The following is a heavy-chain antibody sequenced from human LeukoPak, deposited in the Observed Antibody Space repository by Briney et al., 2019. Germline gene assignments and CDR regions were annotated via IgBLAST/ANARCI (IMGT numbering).Heavy chain of an antibody. CDR3: ARDGRDYDILTGYLDAFDI. CDR2: IYHSGST. Sequence: PSETLSLTCTVSGYSISSGYYWGWIRQPPGKGLEWIGSIYHSGSTYYNPSLKSRVTISVDTSKNQFSLELSSVTAADTAVYYCARDGRDYDILTGYLDAFDIWGQGTMVTVSS. CDR1: GYSISSGYY. D-gene: IGHD3-9*01. V-gene: IGHV4-38-2*02. J-gene: IGHJ3*02.